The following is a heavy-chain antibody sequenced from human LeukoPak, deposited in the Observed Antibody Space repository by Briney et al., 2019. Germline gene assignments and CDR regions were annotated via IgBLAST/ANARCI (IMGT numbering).Heavy chain of an antibody. CDR2: IYYSGST. J-gene: IGHJ4*02. CDR1: GGSISSSSYY. CDR3: AREVDYGDYDY. Sequence: SETLSLTCTVSGGSISSSSYYWGWIRQPPGKGLEWIGYIYYSGSTNYNPSLKSRVTISVDTSKNQFSLKLSSVTAADTAVYYCAREVDYGDYDYWGQGTLVTVSS. D-gene: IGHD4-17*01. V-gene: IGHV4-61*01.